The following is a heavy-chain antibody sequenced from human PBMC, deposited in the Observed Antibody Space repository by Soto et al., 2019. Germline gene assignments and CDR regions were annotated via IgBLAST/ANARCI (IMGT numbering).Heavy chain of an antibody. V-gene: IGHV3-23*01. J-gene: IGHJ4*02. CDR1: GFTFSSYA. CDR2: ISGSGGST. Sequence: EVQLLESGGGLVQPGGSLRLSCAASGFTFSSYAMSWVRQAPGKGLEWVSAISGSGGSTYYADSVKGRFTISRDNSKNTLYLQMNSLRAEDTAVYYCAKDQVIGYSGYGLTPIPWILDYWGQGTLVTVSS. CDR3: AKDQVIGYSGYGLTPIPWILDY. D-gene: IGHD5-12*01.